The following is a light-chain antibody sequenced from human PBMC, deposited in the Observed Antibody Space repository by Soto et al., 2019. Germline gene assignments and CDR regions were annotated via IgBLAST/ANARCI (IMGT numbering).Light chain of an antibody. CDR1: QSISSY. Sequence: DIQMTQSPSSLSASVGDRVTITCRASQSISSYLNWYQQKPGKAPKLLIYAASSLQSGVPSKFNGCVSAADFTLTISSLQPEVFGTDYWQQSYCIPWTWGQGTRVDIK. CDR3: QQSYCIPWT. V-gene: IGKV1-39*01. J-gene: IGKJ1*01. CDR2: AAS.